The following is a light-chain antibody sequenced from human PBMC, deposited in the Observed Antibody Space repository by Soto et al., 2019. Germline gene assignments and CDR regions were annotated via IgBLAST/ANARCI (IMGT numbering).Light chain of an antibody. V-gene: IGLV2-14*01. J-gene: IGLJ3*02. CDR1: SSDIGAYNY. CDR2: DNT. Sequence: QSALTQPASVSGSPGQSITISCTGTSSDIGAYNYVSWYQQHPGKAPKLLIYDNTNRPSGVPDRFSGSKSGTSVSLVISGLQAEDEADYYCQSYDSSLSGWLFGGGTQLTVL. CDR3: QSYDSSLSGWL.